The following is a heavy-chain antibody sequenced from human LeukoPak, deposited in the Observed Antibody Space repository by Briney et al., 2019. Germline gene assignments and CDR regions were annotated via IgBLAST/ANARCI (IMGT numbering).Heavy chain of an antibody. Sequence: PSETLSLTCAVYGGSFSGNYWTLIRQTPGRGLEWIGESSPTGDITGYNPSLKGRATISVDSSKNQFSLKLTSVTAADTAVYYCARRKQTRELFPFDYWGQGTLVTVSS. D-gene: IGHD1-26*01. J-gene: IGHJ4*02. CDR3: ARRKQTRELFPFDY. CDR1: GGSFSGNY. CDR2: SSPTGDIT. V-gene: IGHV4-34*01.